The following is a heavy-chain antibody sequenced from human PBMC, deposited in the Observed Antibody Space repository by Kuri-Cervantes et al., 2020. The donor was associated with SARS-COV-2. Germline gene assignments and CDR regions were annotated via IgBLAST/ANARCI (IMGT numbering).Heavy chain of an antibody. D-gene: IGHD6-13*01. CDR2: ISYDGSNK. CDR1: GFTFSSYA. J-gene: IGHJ6*02. V-gene: IGHV3-30*01. Sequence: LSLTCAASGFTFSSYAMHWVRQAPGKGLEWVAVISYDGSNKYYADSVKGRFTISRDNAKNSLYLQMNSLRAEDTALYYCAKGIAYSSSWYSDYYYYYGMDVWGQGTTVTVSS. CDR3: AKGIAYSSSWYSDYYYYYGMDV.